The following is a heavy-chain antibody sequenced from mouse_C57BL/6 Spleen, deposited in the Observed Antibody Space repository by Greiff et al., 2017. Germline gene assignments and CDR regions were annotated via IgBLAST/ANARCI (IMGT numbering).Heavy chain of an antibody. J-gene: IGHJ1*03. CDR1: GYTFTSYW. V-gene: IGHV1-69*01. CDR2: IDPSDSYT. D-gene: IGHD1-1*01. CDR3: ARGYYGSSPWWYFDV. Sequence: QVQLQQPGAELVMPGASVKLSCKASGYTFTSYWMHWVKQRPGQGLEWIGEIDPSDSYTNYNQKFKGKSTLTVDKSSSTAYMQLSSLTSEDSAVYYCARGYYGSSPWWYFDVWGTGTTVTVSS.